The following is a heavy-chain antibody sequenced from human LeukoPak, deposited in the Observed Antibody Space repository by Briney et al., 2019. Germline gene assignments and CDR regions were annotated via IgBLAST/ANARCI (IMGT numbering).Heavy chain of an antibody. CDR2: IYHNGST. J-gene: IGHJ4*02. V-gene: IGHV4-38-2*02. CDR3: ERAHGLWLGELLLDY. Sequence: KPSETLSLTCSVSSYSISSGYYWGWIRQPPGEGLEWIGSIYHNGSTYYNPSLKSRVTISVDTSKNQFSLKLSSVTGAATAVYYCERAHGLWLGELLLDYWGQGTLVTVSS. CDR1: SYSISSGYY. D-gene: IGHD3-10*01.